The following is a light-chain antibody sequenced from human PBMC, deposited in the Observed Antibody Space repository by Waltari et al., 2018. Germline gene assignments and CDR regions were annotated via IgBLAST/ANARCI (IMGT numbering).Light chain of an antibody. CDR3: QHYGSAPPFT. CDR2: GAS. V-gene: IGKV3-20*01. J-gene: IGKJ3*01. Sequence: EIVLTQSPDILSLSPGERATLSCRASQTIRTNFLAWYQHRIGQAPRLLVYGASNRATGIPDRFSGSGSGTDFTLTISRVEPEDFAVYYCQHYGSAPPFTFGPGTTVD. CDR1: QTIRTNF.